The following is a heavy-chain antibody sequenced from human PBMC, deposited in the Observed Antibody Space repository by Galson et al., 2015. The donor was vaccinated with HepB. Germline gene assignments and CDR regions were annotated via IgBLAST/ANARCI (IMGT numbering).Heavy chain of an antibody. CDR2: IYPGDSDT. CDR3: ARRAPGIAAAPDD. CDR1: GYSFTNYW. D-gene: IGHD6-13*01. J-gene: IGHJ4*02. Sequence: QSGAEVKKAGESLKISCKGSGYSFTNYWIGWVRQMPGKGLEWMGLIYPGDSDTRYSPSFEGQVTISADKSISTSFLQWSSLKAADTAMYYCARRAPGIAAAPDDWGQGTPVTVSS. V-gene: IGHV5-51*01.